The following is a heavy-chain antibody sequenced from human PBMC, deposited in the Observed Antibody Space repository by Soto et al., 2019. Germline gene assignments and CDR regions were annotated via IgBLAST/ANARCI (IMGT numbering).Heavy chain of an antibody. CDR2: ISGSGGST. J-gene: IGHJ4*02. D-gene: IGHD6-19*01. V-gene: IGHV3-23*01. CDR1: GFTFSSYA. Sequence: GGSLRLSCAASGFTFSSYAMSWVRQAPGKGLEWVSAISGSGGSTYYADSVKGRFTISRDNSKNTLYLQMNSLRAEDTAVYYCAKRYSSGWYLSGFDYWGQGTLVTVSS. CDR3: AKRYSSGWYLSGFDY.